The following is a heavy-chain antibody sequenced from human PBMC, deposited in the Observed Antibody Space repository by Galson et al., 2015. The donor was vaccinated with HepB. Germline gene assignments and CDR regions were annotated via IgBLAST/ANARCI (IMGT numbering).Heavy chain of an antibody. CDR3: ARERLYYGSGSYYGY. V-gene: IGHV3-33*01. Sequence: SLRLSCAASGFTFSSYGMHWVRQAPGKGLEWVAVKWYDGSNKYYADSVKGRFTISRDNSKNTLYLQMNSLRAEDTAVYYCARERLYYGSGSYYGYWGQGTLVTVSS. D-gene: IGHD3-10*01. CDR2: KWYDGSNK. CDR1: GFTFSSYG. J-gene: IGHJ4*02.